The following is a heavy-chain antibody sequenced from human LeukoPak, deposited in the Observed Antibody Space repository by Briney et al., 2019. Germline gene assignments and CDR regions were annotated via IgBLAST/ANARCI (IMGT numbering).Heavy chain of an antibody. J-gene: IGHJ6*04. Sequence: SVKVSFKASGGTFSSYAISWVRPAPGQGLGWMGGIIPIFGTANYAQKFQGRVTITADKSTSTAYMELSSLRSEDTAVYYCARERKARYCSSTSCYGHYYGMDVWGKGTTVTVSS. V-gene: IGHV1-69*06. CDR1: GGTFSSYA. CDR2: IIPIFGTA. D-gene: IGHD2-2*01. CDR3: ARERKARYCSSTSCYGHYYGMDV.